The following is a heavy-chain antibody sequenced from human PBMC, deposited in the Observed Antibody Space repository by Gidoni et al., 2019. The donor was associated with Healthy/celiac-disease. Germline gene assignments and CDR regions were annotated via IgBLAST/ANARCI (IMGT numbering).Heavy chain of an antibody. D-gene: IGHD1-7*01. CDR2: INPSGGST. J-gene: IGHJ4*02. CDR3: ARDPRVITGTTGSFDY. Sequence: QVQLVQSGAEAKKPGASVKVSCKASGYTFTSYYMHWVRQAPGQGLEWMGIINPSGGSTSYAQKFQGRVTMTRDTSTSTVYMELSSLRSEDTAVYYCARDPRVITGTTGSFDYWGQGTLVTVSS. CDR1: GYTFTSYY. V-gene: IGHV1-46*01.